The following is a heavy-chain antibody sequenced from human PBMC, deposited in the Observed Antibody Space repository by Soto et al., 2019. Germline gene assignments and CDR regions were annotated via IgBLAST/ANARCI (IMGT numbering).Heavy chain of an antibody. CDR3: ARGLERGIAVAGFSYYFDY. J-gene: IGHJ4*02. V-gene: IGHV1-2*04. CDR1: GYTFTGYY. D-gene: IGHD6-19*01. Sequence: ASVKVSCKASGYTFTGYYMHWVRQAPGQGLEWMGWIKPNSGGTNYAQTFQGWVNMTRDTSISIAYMELSRLRSDDTAVYYCARGLERGIAVAGFSYYFDYWGQGTLVTVSS. CDR2: IKPNSGGT.